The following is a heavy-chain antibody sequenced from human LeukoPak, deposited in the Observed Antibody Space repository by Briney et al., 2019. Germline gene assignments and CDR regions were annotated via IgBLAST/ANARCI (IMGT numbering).Heavy chain of an antibody. J-gene: IGHJ4*01. CDR2: IYYSGST. CDR3: ARGAPIVVVPAALTYLDY. V-gene: IGHV4-59*01. D-gene: IGHD2-2*01. Sequence: SETLSLTCTVSGGSISSYYWSWIRQPPGKGLEWIGYIYYSGSTNYNPSLKDRVTMSVDTSKNHFSLKLISVTAADTAVYYCARGAPIVVVPAALTYLDYWGQGTLVTVSS. CDR1: GGSISSYY.